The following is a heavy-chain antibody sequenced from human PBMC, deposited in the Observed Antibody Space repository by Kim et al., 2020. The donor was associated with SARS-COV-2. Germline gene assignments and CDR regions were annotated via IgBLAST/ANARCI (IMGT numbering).Heavy chain of an antibody. CDR2: INHSGST. J-gene: IGHJ4*02. Sequence: SETLSLTCAVYGGSFSGYYWSWIRQPPGKGLEWIGEINHSGSTNYNPSLKSRVTISVDTSKNQFSLKLSSVTAADTAVYYCARGVVVMGGIRYYFDYWGQGTLVTVSS. V-gene: IGHV4-34*01. CDR3: ARGVVVMGGIRYYFDY. D-gene: IGHD3-22*01. CDR1: GGSFSGYY.